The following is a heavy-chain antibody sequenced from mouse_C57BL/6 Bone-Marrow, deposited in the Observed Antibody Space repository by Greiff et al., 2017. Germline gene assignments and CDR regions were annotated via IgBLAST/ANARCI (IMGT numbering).Heavy chain of an antibody. V-gene: IGHV1-50*01. CDR1: GYTFTSYW. D-gene: IGHD1-1*01. J-gene: IGHJ4*01. CDR2: IDPSDSYT. CDR3: AREGLLRSLAMDY. Sequence: QVQLQQPGAELVKPGASVKLSCKASGYTFTSYWMQWVKQRPGQGLEWIGEIDPSDSYTNYNQKFKGKATLTVDPSSSTAYMQLSSLTSEDSAVYYCAREGLLRSLAMDYWGQGTSVTVSS.